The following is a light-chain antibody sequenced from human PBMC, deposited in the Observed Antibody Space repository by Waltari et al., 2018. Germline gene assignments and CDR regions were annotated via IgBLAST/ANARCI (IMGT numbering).Light chain of an antibody. J-gene: IGKJ1*01. CDR1: QSVSKT. Sequence: EIVLTQSPGTLSLSPGERATLSCRASQSVSKTLARYPQKPGPAPRLLIYEASTRATGIPDRFSGGGSGTDFSLTISRLGPEDFAVYYCQKYGTLPATFGQGTKVEIK. CDR3: QKYGTLPAT. CDR2: EAS. V-gene: IGKV3-20*01.